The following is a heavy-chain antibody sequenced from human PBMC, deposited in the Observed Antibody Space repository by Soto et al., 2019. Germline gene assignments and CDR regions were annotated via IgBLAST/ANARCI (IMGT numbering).Heavy chain of an antibody. D-gene: IGHD5-18*01. J-gene: IGHJ4*02. CDR3: ARTETYSYAEYYFDY. CDR1: GYTFTSYG. Sequence: ASVKVSCKASGYTFTSYGISWVRQAPGQGLEWMGWISAYNGNTNYAQKFQGRVTMTTDTSTSTAYMELRSLRSDDTAVYYCARTETYSYAEYYFDYWGQGALVTVSS. CDR2: ISAYNGNT. V-gene: IGHV1-18*01.